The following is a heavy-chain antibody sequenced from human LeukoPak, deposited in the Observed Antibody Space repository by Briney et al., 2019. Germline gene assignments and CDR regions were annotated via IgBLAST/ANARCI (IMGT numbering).Heavy chain of an antibody. CDR2: ISSSSSYT. CDR1: GFTFSDYY. CDR3: ARADCGGDCYEASGYFGY. V-gene: IGHV3-11*06. D-gene: IGHD2-21*02. Sequence: GGSLRLSCAASGFTFSDYYMSWIRQAPGKGLEWVSYISSSSSYTNYADSVKGRVTISRDNAKNSLYLQMNSLRAEDTAVYYCARADCGGDCYEASGYFGYWGQGTLVTVSS. J-gene: IGHJ4*02.